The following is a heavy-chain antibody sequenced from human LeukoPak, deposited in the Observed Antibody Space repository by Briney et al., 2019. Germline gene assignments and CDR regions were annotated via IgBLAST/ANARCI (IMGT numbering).Heavy chain of an antibody. CDR3: ARETYYYGSGSYSPDY. CDR2: IYYSGGT. J-gene: IGHJ4*02. D-gene: IGHD3-10*01. Sequence: SETLSLTCTASGGSISSDYWSWIRQPPGRGLEWIGYIYYSGGTNYNPSLKSRVPISVDTSRNQFSLKLSSVTAADTAVYYCARETYYYGSGSYSPDYWGQGTLVTVSS. V-gene: IGHV4-59*01. CDR1: GGSISSDY.